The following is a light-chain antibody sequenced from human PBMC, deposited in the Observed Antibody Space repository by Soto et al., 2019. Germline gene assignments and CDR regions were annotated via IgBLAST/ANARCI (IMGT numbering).Light chain of an antibody. CDR3: CSYAGSSTQV. J-gene: IGLJ2*01. CDR2: EVS. Sequence: QSVLTQPASVSGSPGQSITISCTGTSSDVGSYNLVSWYQQHPGKAPKLMMYEVSKRPSGVSNRFSGSKSGNTASLTISGLQAEDEADYYCCSYAGSSTQVFGGGTKLTVL. V-gene: IGLV2-23*02. CDR1: SSDVGSYNL.